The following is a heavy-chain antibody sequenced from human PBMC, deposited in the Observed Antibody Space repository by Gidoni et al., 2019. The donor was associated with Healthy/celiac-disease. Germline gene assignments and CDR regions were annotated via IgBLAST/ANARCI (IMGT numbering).Heavy chain of an antibody. CDR1: GFTFSSYS. J-gene: IGHJ4*02. CDR3: AREGAKGHYFDY. V-gene: IGHV3-21*01. Sequence: EVQLVESGGGLVKPGGSLRLSCAASGFTFSSYSMHWVRQAPGKGLEWVSSISSSSSYIYYADSVKGRFTISRDNAKNSLYLQMNSLRAEDTAVYYCAREGAKGHYFDYWGQGTLVTASS. CDR2: ISSSSSYI.